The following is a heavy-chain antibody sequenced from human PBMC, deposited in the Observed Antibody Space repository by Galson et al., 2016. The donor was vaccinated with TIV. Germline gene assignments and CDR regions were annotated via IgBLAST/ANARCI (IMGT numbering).Heavy chain of an antibody. D-gene: IGHD3-9*01. Sequence: SETLSLTCTVSGGSLSIFYWSWIRQSPGKGLEWIGYIYDSGSTNYNPSLKSRVTISIDTSKNHFTLKLRSATAADTAVYYCARFRRPADISFYDYYNMDVWGKGPRSPSP. V-gene: IGHV4-59*01. J-gene: IGHJ6*03. CDR1: GGSLSIFY. CDR3: ARFRRPADISFYDYYNMDV. CDR2: IYDSGST.